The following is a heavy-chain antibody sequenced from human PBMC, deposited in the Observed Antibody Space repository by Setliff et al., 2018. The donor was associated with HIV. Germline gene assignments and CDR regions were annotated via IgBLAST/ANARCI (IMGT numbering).Heavy chain of an antibody. Sequence: SETLSLTCTVSGGSISSYYWSWIRQHPGKGLEWIGYIYYSGGTYYNPSLKSRVTISVDTSKNQFSLKLSSVTAADTAVYYCARVPTNPDFYYYYMDVWGKGTTVTSP. CDR1: GGSISSYY. V-gene: IGHV4-59*06. CDR2: IYYSGGT. J-gene: IGHJ6*03. CDR3: ARVPTNPDFYYYYMDV.